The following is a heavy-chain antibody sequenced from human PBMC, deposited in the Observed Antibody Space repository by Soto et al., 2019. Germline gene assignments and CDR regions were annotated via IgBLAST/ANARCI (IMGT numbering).Heavy chain of an antibody. J-gene: IGHJ6*02. CDR1: GFTVSTDW. V-gene: IGHV3-66*01. CDR3: VRENYYYGMDV. Sequence: EVQLVESGGGLVQPGGSLRLSCAASGFTVSTDWMYWVRQAPGKGLEWVSLIKSGGNTHYADSVEGRFTISRDNSKNTVYLQMNSLRAEDTAVYYCVRENYYYGMDVWGQGTTVTVSS. CDR2: IKSGGNT.